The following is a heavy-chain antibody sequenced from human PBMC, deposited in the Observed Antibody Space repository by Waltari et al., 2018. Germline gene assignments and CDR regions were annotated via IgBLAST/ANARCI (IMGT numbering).Heavy chain of an antibody. CDR2: ITSSGGGT. D-gene: IGHD6-19*01. J-gene: IGHJ4*02. Sequence: EVQLLESGGGMVQPGGSLRLSCAASGFTFSSYAMIWVRQAPGKGLELVSAITSSGGGTYYADSVKGRFTISRDNSKNTLYLQMNSLRAEDTAVYYCAKESGTGWYWYYFDYWGQGTLVTVSS. CDR1: GFTFSSYA. V-gene: IGHV3-23*01. CDR3: AKESGTGWYWYYFDY.